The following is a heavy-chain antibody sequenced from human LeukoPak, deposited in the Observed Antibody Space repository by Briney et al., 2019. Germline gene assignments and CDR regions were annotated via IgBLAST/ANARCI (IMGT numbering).Heavy chain of an antibody. CDR2: IYGSGST. J-gene: IGHJ5*02. CDR3: AREGTSGTHLNWFDP. CDR1: GGSISSYY. V-gene: IGHV4-59*01. Sequence: SETLSLTCTVSGGSISSYYWSWIRQPPGKGLEWIGHIYGSGSTNYNPSLKSRVTLSVDTSKNQFSLKLSPVTAADTAVYYCAREGTSGTHLNWFDPWGQGTLVTVSS. D-gene: IGHD1-1*01.